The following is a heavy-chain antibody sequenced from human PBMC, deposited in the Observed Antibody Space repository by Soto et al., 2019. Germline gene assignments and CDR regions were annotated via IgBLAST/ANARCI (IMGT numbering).Heavy chain of an antibody. CDR2: ISAYNGNT. CDR1: GYSFTSCG. J-gene: IGHJ6*02. Sequence: GASAKVSCKASGYSFTSCGISWVRQATGQGLEWMGWISAYNGNTNYAQKLQGRVTMTTDTSTSTAYMELRSLRSDDTAVYYCARDTHYDFWSGYLRDYYYGMDVWGQGTTVTVSS. V-gene: IGHV1-18*04. D-gene: IGHD3-3*01. CDR3: ARDTHYDFWSGYLRDYYYGMDV.